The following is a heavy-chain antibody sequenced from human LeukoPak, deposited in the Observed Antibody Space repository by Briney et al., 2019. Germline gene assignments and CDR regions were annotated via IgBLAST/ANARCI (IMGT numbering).Heavy chain of an antibody. Sequence: GGSLRLSCAASGLTFSRYSMNWVRQAPGKGLEWVSSISSGSSYIYYADSVKGRFTISRDNAKNSLYLQMNSLRAEDTAVYYCARGRGPDYMDVWGKGTTVTVSS. CDR2: ISSGSSYI. CDR3: ARGRGPDYMDV. J-gene: IGHJ6*03. CDR1: GLTFSRYS. V-gene: IGHV3-21*01.